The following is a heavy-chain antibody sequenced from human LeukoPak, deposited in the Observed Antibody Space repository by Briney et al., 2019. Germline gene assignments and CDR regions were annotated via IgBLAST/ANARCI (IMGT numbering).Heavy chain of an antibody. CDR3: AKNRAWLRSYYFDY. CDR2: ISGSGGST. Sequence: GGSLRLSCAASGFTFSSYGMSWVRQAPGKGLEWVSAISGSGGSTYYADSVKGRFTISRDNSKNTLYPQMNSLRAEDTAVYYCAKNRAWLRSYYFDYWGQGTLVTVSS. D-gene: IGHD5-12*01. V-gene: IGHV3-23*01. CDR1: GFTFSSYG. J-gene: IGHJ4*02.